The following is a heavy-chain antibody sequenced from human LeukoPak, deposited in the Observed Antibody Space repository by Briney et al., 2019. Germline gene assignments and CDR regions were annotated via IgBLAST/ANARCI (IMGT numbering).Heavy chain of an antibody. D-gene: IGHD2/OR15-2a*01. J-gene: IGHJ6*03. V-gene: IGHV3-48*03. CDR3: AASIPFSNSYYYYYYMDV. Sequence: PGGSLRLSCAASGFTFSSYEMHWVRQAPGKGLEWVSYISSSGSTIYYADSVKGRFTISRDNAKNSLYLQMNSLRAEDTAVYYCAASIPFSNSYYYYYYMDVWGKGTTVTVSS. CDR2: ISSSGSTI. CDR1: GFTFSSYE.